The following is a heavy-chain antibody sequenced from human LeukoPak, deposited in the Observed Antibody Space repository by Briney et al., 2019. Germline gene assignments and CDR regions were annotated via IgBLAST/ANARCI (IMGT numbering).Heavy chain of an antibody. D-gene: IGHD5-24*01. CDR1: GGSFSGYY. J-gene: IGHJ4*02. CDR2: INHSGST. CDR3: AGTRDGYNSGYDY. V-gene: IGHV4-34*01. Sequence: SETLSLTCAVYGGSFSGYYWSWIRQPPGKGLEWIGEINHSGSTNYNPSLKSRVTISVDTSKNQFSLKLSSVTAADTAVYYCAGTRDGYNSGYDYWGQGTLVTVSS.